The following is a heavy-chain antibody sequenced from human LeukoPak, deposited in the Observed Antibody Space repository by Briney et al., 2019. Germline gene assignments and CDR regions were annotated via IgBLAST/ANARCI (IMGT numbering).Heavy chain of an antibody. J-gene: IGHJ4*02. Sequence: ASVKVSCKASGYTFTSYYMHWVRQAPGQGLEWMGIINPSGGSTSYAQKFQGRVTMTRDMSTSTVYMELSSLRSEDTAVYYCAIGSGSWYFFRFGIFDYWGQGTLVTVSS. CDR2: INPSGGST. CDR1: GYTFTSYY. V-gene: IGHV1-46*01. D-gene: IGHD6-13*01. CDR3: AIGSGSWYFFRFGIFDY.